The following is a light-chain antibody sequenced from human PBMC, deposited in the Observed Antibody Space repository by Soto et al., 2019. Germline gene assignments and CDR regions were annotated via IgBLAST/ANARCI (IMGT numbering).Light chain of an antibody. CDR2: EVS. V-gene: IGLV2-8*01. CDR3: SSYAGSNNLV. Sequence: QSVLTQPPSASGSPGQSVTLSCTGTSSDVGGYNYVSWYQQHPGKAPKLMIYEVSKRPSGVPDRFSGSKSGNTASLTVSGLQAEDEADYFCSSYAGSNNLVVGGGTKLTVL. CDR1: SSDVGGYNY. J-gene: IGLJ2*01.